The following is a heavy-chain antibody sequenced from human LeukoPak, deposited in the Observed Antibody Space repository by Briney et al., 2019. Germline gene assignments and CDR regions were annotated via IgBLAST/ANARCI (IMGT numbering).Heavy chain of an antibody. D-gene: IGHD2-15*01. V-gene: IGHV3-23*01. CDR3: AKDLVRNSVHIVVVVAARASFDY. J-gene: IGHJ4*02. CDR1: GFTFTSYS. CDR2: ISGGGGST. Sequence: GGSLRLSCAASGFTFTSYSMNWVRQAPGKGLEWVSTISGGGGSTYYADSVKGRFTISRDNSKNTLYLQVNSLRAEDTAVYYCAKDLVRNSVHIVVVVAARASFDYWGQGTLVTVSS.